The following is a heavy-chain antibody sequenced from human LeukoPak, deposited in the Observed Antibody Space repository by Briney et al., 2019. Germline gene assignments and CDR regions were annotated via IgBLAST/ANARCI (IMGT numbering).Heavy chain of an antibody. D-gene: IGHD3-10*01. CDR1: GFTFSDYA. CDR3: AKASWVSSADAVL. J-gene: IGHJ4*02. CDR2: LRGDGET. V-gene: IGHV3-23*01. Sequence: PGGSLTLSCVASGFTFSDYAMSWVRRAPARGLEWVSSLRGDGETFYADSVKGRFTLSRDHSTNTVFLHLNNLRVEDTALYYCAKASWVSSADAVLWGQGTVVTVS.